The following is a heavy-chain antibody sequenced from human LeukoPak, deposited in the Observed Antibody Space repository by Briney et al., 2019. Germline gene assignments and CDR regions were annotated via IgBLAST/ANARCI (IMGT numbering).Heavy chain of an antibody. D-gene: IGHD1-26*01. V-gene: IGHV4-34*01. Sequence: SETLSLTCTVSGGSISSYYWSWIRQPPGKGLEWIGEINHSGSTNYNPSLKSRVTISVDTSKNQFSLKLSSVTAADTAVYYCARAIVGATYGYWGQGTLVTVSS. CDR1: GGSISSYY. CDR2: INHSGST. J-gene: IGHJ4*02. CDR3: ARAIVGATYGY.